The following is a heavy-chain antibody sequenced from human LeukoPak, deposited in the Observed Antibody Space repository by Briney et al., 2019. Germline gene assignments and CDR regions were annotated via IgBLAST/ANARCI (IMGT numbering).Heavy chain of an antibody. CDR3: ARDPDLRGHSGMDY. CDR1: GFTFGDYA. V-gene: IGHV3-48*03. D-gene: IGHD5-12*01. Sequence: PGRSLRLSCTASGFTFGDYAMIWVRQAPGKGLEWVSSIDTSESDTYYADSVRGRFTISRDNAENSLFLQMNSLSAEDTAVYFCARDPDLRGHSGMDYWGQGTLVTVSS. J-gene: IGHJ4*02. CDR2: IDTSESDT.